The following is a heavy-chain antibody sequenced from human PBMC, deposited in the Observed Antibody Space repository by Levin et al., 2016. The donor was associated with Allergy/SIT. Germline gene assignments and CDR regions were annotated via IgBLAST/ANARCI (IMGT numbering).Heavy chain of an antibody. J-gene: IGHJ4*02. CDR3: AREGEMATTLFRFREIIYYFDY. Sequence: WVRQAPGQGLEWMGWINTNTGDPTYAQDFTGRFVFSFDTSVNTAYLQISRLKAEDTAVYYCAREGEMATTLFRFREIIYYFDYWGQGTRVTVSS. D-gene: IGHD5-24*01. CDR2: INTNTGDP. V-gene: IGHV7-4-1*02.